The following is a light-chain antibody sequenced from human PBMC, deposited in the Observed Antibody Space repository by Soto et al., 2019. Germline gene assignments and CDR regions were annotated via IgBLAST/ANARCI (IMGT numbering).Light chain of an antibody. J-gene: IGKJ4*01. CDR2: CAS. V-gene: IGKV3-15*01. CDR1: QSVSSN. Sequence: ETVMTQSPATLSVSPGERATLSCRASQSVSSNLAWYQQKPGQAPRLLIYCASTRATGIPARFSGSGSGTEFTLTISSLQSEDLAVYSCQQYNSWPLTFGGGTKVEIK. CDR3: QQYNSWPLT.